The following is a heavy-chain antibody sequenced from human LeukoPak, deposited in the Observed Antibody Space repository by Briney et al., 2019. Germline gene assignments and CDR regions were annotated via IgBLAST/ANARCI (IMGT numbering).Heavy chain of an antibody. Sequence: GGSLRLSCAASGFTFSDHAMSWVRQAPGKGLEWGSAIRGTGTTTFYAASVKGRFTISRDNSKNTADLQMNSLRAEDTAVYYCAKVSWLGTLPSYHFDSWGQGTQVTVSS. CDR3: AKVSWLGTLPSYHFDS. CDR1: GFTFSDHA. D-gene: IGHD6-19*01. CDR2: IRGTGTTT. J-gene: IGHJ4*02. V-gene: IGHV3-23*01.